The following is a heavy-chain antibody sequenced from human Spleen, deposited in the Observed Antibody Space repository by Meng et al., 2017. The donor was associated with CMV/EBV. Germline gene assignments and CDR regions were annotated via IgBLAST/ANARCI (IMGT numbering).Heavy chain of an antibody. CDR2: IRYDGSNK. CDR1: GFTFSSYG. CDR3: AKSITVGYYYYGMDV. Sequence: GGSLRLSCAASGFTFSSYGMHWVRQAPGKGLEWVAFIRYDGSNKYYADSVKGRFTISRDNSKNPLYLQMNSLRAEDTAVYYWAKSITVGYYYYGMDVWGQGTTVTVSS. J-gene: IGHJ6*02. D-gene: IGHD5-12*01. V-gene: IGHV3-30*02.